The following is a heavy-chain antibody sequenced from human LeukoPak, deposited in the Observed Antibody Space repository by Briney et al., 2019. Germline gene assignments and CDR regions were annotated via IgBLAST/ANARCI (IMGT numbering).Heavy chain of an antibody. CDR3: VKGPSPFDY. J-gene: IGHJ4*02. CDR2: ISYDESKK. Sequence: GRSLRLSGAASGFTFSVYGMHWVRHAPGKGLEWVAVISYDESKKYYADSVKGRFTISRDSSSDTLYLQINSLRDEDTAVYFCVKGPSPFDYWGQGTLVTVSS. V-gene: IGHV3-30*18. CDR1: GFTFSVYG.